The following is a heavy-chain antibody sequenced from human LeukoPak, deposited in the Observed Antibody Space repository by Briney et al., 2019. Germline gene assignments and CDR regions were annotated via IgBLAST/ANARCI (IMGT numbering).Heavy chain of an antibody. V-gene: IGHV3-21*01. CDR3: ARDWGTYGDYPRWFDP. Sequence: GGSLRLSCAASGFTFSSYSMNWVRQAPGKGLEWVSSISSSSSYIYYADSVKGRFTISRDNAKNSLYPQMNSLRAEDTAVYYCARDWGTYGDYPRWFDPWGQGTLVTVSS. CDR2: ISSSSSYI. D-gene: IGHD4-17*01. CDR1: GFTFSSYS. J-gene: IGHJ5*02.